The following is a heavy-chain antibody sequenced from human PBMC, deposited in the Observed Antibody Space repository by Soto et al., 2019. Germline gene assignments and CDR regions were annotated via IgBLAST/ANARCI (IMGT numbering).Heavy chain of an antibody. CDR2: IIPILGIA. V-gene: IGHV1-69*02. Sequence: KVSCKASGGTFSSYTISWVRQAPGQGLEWMGRIIPILGIANYAQKFQGRVTITADKSTSTAYMELSSLRSEDTAVYYCARSPVVPAAVYYNWFDPWGQGTLVTVSS. CDR1: GGTFSSYT. D-gene: IGHD2-2*01. CDR3: ARSPVVPAAVYYNWFDP. J-gene: IGHJ5*02.